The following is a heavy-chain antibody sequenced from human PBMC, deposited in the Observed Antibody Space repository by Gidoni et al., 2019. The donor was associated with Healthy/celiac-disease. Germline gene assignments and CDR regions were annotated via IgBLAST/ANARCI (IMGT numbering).Heavy chain of an antibody. CDR1: GGSISSYY. Sequence: QVQLQESGPGLVKPSETLSLTGTVSGGSISSYYWSWIRQPPGKGLEWIGYIYYSGSTNYDPSLKSRVTISVDTSKNQFSLKLSSVTAADTAVYYCAYLSYYDFWSGFLAWGQGTLVTVSS. CDR3: AYLSYYDFWSGFLA. D-gene: IGHD3-3*01. J-gene: IGHJ4*02. V-gene: IGHV4-59*08. CDR2: IYYSGST.